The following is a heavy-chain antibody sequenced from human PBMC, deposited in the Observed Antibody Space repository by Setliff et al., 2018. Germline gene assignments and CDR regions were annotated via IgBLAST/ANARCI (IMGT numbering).Heavy chain of an antibody. CDR2: ISHSGDP. V-gene: IGHV4-34*01. CDR3: ARAPQYSNFWYALSGFDP. D-gene: IGHD3-3*01. J-gene: IGHJ5*02. CDR1: GGSFSGYH. Sequence: KLRETLSLTCAVYGGSFSGYHWSWIRQPPGKGLEWIGEISHSGDPNYNPSLKSRVTISLDTSKNQFSLKLTSVTAADTAVYYCARAPQYSNFWYALSGFDPWGQGTLVTV.